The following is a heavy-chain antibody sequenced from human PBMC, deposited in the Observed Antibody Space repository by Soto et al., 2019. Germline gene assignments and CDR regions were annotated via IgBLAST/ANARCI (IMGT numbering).Heavy chain of an antibody. CDR2: ISWDGGST. CDR3: AKLPLRAYYDSSGEDAFDI. V-gene: IGHV3-43*01. D-gene: IGHD3-22*01. J-gene: IGHJ3*02. Sequence: EVQLVESGGVVVQPGGSLRLSCAASGFTFDDYTMHWVRQAPGKGLEWVSLISWDGGSTYYADSVKGRFTISRDNSKNSLYLQMNSLRTEDTALYYCAKLPLRAYYDSSGEDAFDIWGQGSMVTVSS. CDR1: GFTFDDYT.